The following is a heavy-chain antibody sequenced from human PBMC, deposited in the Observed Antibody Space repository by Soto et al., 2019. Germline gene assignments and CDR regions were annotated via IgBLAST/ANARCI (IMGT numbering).Heavy chain of an antibody. V-gene: IGHV3-23*01. D-gene: IGHD3-10*01. CDR3: AKYITMVRGVIIEAFDI. Sequence: PGGSMRISCAASGLTFSSYAMSWVRQTTGKGLEWVSAISGSGGSTYYADSVKGRFTISRDNSKNTLYLQMNSLRAEDTAVYYCAKYITMVRGVIIEAFDIWGQGTMVTVSS. CDR1: GLTFSSYA. CDR2: ISGSGGST. J-gene: IGHJ3*02.